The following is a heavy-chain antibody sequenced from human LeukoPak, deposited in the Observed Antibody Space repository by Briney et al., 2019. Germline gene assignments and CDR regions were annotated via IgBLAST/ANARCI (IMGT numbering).Heavy chain of an antibody. Sequence: PGGSLRLSCVASGFTFSNYAMHWVRQTPGKGLEWVAVISYDGNNKYYADSVKGRFTISRDNSKNTLYLQMNSLRAEDTAVYYCARRNSGYEIDYWGQGTLVTVSS. CDR3: ARRNSGYEIDY. V-gene: IGHV3-30-3*01. J-gene: IGHJ4*02. D-gene: IGHD5-12*01. CDR2: ISYDGNNK. CDR1: GFTFSNYA.